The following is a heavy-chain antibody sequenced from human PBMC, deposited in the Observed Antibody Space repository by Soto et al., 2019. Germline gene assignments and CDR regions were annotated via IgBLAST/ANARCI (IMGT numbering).Heavy chain of an antibody. V-gene: IGHV4-59*08. D-gene: IGHD5-18*01. Sequence: SETLSLTCTVSGGSISSYYWSWIRQPPGKGLEWIGYIYYSGSTNYNPSLKSRVTISVDTSKNQFSLKLSSVTAADTAVYYCARHSDTAMVTVHYLGQRTLVTVSS. J-gene: IGHJ4*02. CDR1: GGSISSYY. CDR3: ARHSDTAMVTVHY. CDR2: IYYSGST.